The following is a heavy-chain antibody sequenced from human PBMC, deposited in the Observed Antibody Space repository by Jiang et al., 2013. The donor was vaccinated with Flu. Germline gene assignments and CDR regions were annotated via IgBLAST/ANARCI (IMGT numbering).Heavy chain of an antibody. Sequence: EWVSYISSSGSTIYYADSVKGRFTISRDNAKNSLYLQMNSLRAEDTAVYYCARDWGGVWTREAFDYWGQGTLVTVSS. J-gene: IGHJ4*02. CDR3: ARDWGGVWTREAFDY. D-gene: IGHD3-16*01. V-gene: IGHV3-11*01. CDR2: ISSSGSTI.